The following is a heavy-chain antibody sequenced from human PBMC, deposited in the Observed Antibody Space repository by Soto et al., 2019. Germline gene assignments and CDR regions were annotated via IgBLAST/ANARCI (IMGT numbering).Heavy chain of an antibody. V-gene: IGHV3-74*01. CDR1: GFTFSSHW. CDR3: ASDNNWSYDY. CDR2: IGPDGSST. Sequence: EVQLVESGGGLVQPGGSLRLSCAASGFTFSSHWMHWVRQAPGKGLVWVSHIGPDGSSTRDADFVQGRFTIFRDNDRHTLYLQMNSLSDEDTAVYYCASDNNWSYDYWGQGILVTVSP. J-gene: IGHJ4*02. D-gene: IGHD1-1*01.